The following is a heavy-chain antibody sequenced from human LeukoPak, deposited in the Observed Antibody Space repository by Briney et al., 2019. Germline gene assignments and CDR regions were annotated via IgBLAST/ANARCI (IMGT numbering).Heavy chain of an antibody. V-gene: IGHV4-39*07. Sequence: PSETLSLTCTVSGGSISSSSYYWGWIRQPPGKGLEWIGSIYYSGSTYYNPSLKSRVTISVDTSKNQFSLKLSSVTAADTAVYYCARVRRVQLWLKNWFDPWGQGTLVTVSS. CDR3: ARVRRVQLWLKNWFDP. J-gene: IGHJ5*02. CDR1: GGSISSSSYY. CDR2: IYYSGST. D-gene: IGHD5-18*01.